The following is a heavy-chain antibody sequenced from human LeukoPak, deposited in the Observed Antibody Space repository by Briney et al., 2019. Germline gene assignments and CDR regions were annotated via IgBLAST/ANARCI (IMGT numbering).Heavy chain of an antibody. CDR3: AKDQGKDSGYSYGYFDY. J-gene: IGHJ4*02. Sequence: GGSLRLSCAASGFTFSSYAMSWVRQAPGMGLEWVSAISGSGGSTYYADSVKGRFTISRDNSKNTLYLQMNSLRAEDTAVYYCAKDQGKDSGYSYGYFDYWGQGTLVTVSS. D-gene: IGHD5-18*01. CDR2: ISGSGGST. V-gene: IGHV3-23*01. CDR1: GFTFSSYA.